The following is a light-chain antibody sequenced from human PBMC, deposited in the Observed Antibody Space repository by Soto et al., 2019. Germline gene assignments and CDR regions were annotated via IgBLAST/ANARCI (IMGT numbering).Light chain of an antibody. Sequence: QYALTQPASVSGSPGQSITISCTGTSSDVGSYNLVSWYQQHPGKAPKLMIYEGSKRPSGVSNRFSGSKSGNTASRTISGLQAEDEADYYCCSYAGSSTWVFGGGTKLTVL. V-gene: IGLV2-23*01. J-gene: IGLJ3*02. CDR1: SSDVGSYNL. CDR2: EGS. CDR3: CSYAGSSTWV.